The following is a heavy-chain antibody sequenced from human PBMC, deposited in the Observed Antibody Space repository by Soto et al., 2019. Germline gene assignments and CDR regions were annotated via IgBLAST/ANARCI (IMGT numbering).Heavy chain of an antibody. CDR1: GFTVSSNY. CDR2: IYSGGST. J-gene: IGHJ6*02. D-gene: IGHD6-13*01. Sequence: EVQLVESGGGLIQPGGSLRLSCAASGFTVSSNYMSWVRQAPGKGLEWVSVIYSGGSTYYADSVKGRFTISRDNSKNTLYLQMNSLRAEDTAVYYCERDLGPGYSSSWYSVSSAYYYYGMDVWGQGTTVTVSS. CDR3: ERDLGPGYSSSWYSVSSAYYYYGMDV. V-gene: IGHV3-53*01.